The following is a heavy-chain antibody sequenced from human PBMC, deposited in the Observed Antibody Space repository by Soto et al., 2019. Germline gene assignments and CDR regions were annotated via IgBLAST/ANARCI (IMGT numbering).Heavy chain of an antibody. Sequence: EVQLAESGGGMIQPGGSLRLSCVASGFTVSSNYMSWVRQAPGKGLEWVSVIYTGGTTHYADSVKGRFTIARDNSKNTLYLQMNSLRDEDTAVYYCAREVGYYYGLDVWGQGTTVSVAS. J-gene: IGHJ6*02. CDR3: AREVGYYYGLDV. V-gene: IGHV3-53*01. D-gene: IGHD1-26*01. CDR2: IYTGGTT. CDR1: GFTVSSNY.